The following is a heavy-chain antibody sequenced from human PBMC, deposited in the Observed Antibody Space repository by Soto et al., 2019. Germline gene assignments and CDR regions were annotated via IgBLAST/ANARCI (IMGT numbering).Heavy chain of an antibody. CDR3: IYPTDSTDY. J-gene: IGHJ4*02. CDR2: IRSKANSYAT. Sequence: EVQLVESGGGLVQPGGSLKLSCAASGFTFSGSAMHWVRQASGKGLEWVGRIRSKANSYATAYAASVKGRFTISRDDSKNTAYLQMNRLKTEDTAVYYCIYPTDSTDYWGQGTLVTVSS. D-gene: IGHD2-21*02. CDR1: GFTFSGSA. V-gene: IGHV3-73*01.